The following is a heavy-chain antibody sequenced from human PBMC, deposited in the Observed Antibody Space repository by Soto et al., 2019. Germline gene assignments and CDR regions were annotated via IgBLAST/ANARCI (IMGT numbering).Heavy chain of an antibody. CDR1: GGSISSGDYY. V-gene: IGHV4-30-4*01. Sequence: QVQLQESGPGLVKPSQTLSLTCTVSGGSISSGDYYWSWIRQPPGKGLEWIGYIYYSGSTYYNPSLKSRVTISVDTSKNQFSLKLSSVTAADTAVYYCARGMDWWFGELPNNWFDPWGQGTLVTVSS. D-gene: IGHD3-10*01. J-gene: IGHJ5*02. CDR2: IYYSGST. CDR3: ARGMDWWFGELPNNWFDP.